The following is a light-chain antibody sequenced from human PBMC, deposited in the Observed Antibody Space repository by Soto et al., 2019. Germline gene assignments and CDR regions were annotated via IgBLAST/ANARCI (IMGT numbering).Light chain of an antibody. J-gene: IGLJ1*01. CDR3: CSYAGNSEV. Sequence: QSAPTQPASVSGSPGQSITIPCTGTSGDVGSYNLVSWYQQHPGKAPKPLIYEVTERPSGVSNRFSGSKSGSTASLTISGLQPDDEADYYCCSYAGNSEVFGTGTKVT. V-gene: IGLV2-23*02. CDR1: SGDVGSYNL. CDR2: EVT.